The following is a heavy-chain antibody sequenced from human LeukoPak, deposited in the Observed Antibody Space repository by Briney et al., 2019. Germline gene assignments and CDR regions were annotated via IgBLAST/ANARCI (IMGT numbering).Heavy chain of an antibody. D-gene: IGHD1-14*01. CDR3: TTDFGVPDSPVGY. CDR1: GFTSSNAW. J-gene: IGHJ4*02. CDR2: IKSKTDGGTT. Sequence: GGSLRLSCAASGFTSSNAWMSWVRQAPGKGLEWVGRIKSKTDGGTTDYAAPVKGRFTISRDDSKNTLYLQMNSLKTEDTAVYYCTTDFGVPDSPVGYWGQGTLVTVPS. V-gene: IGHV3-15*01.